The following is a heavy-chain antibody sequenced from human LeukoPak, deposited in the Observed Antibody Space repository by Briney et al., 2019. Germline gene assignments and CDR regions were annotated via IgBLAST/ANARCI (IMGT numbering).Heavy chain of an antibody. Sequence: PSETLSLTCTVSGGSLSSTNYYWGWIRRPPGKGLEWIGTTYYSGSAYYNPSLKSRVTISVDTSKNQFSLRLSSVTAADTAVYYCASGAHLGYSGYAYFGFWGQGTLVTVSS. CDR3: ASGAHLGYSGYAYFGF. CDR1: GGSLSSTNYY. CDR2: TYYSGSA. V-gene: IGHV4-39*07. D-gene: IGHD5-12*01. J-gene: IGHJ4*02.